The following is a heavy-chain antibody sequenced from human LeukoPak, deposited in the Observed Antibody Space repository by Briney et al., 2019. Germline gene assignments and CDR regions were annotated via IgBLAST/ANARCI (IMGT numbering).Heavy chain of an antibody. V-gene: IGHV4-59*01. CDR1: GDSISSYY. D-gene: IGHD3-10*01. J-gene: IGHJ4*02. Sequence: SETLSLTCTVSGDSISSYYWSWIRQPPGKGLEWIGYIYYSGSTNYNPSLKSRVTISVDTSKNQFSLKLSSVTAADTAVYYCARGILWFGDLGYFDYWGQGTLVTVSS. CDR3: ARGILWFGDLGYFDY. CDR2: IYYSGST.